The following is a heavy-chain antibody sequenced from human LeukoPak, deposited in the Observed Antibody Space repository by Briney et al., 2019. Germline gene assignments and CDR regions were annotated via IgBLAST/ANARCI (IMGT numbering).Heavy chain of an antibody. CDR2: IYRGGST. V-gene: IGHV4-4*02. CDR3: ARGQTIVGATGDF. Sequence: SETLSLTCAVSGASISSTNWWSWVRQPPGKGLEWIGEIYRGGSTNYNPSLKSRVTISVDTSKNQFSLKLSSVTAADTAVYYCARGQTIVGATGDFWGQGTLVTVS. CDR1: GASISSTNW. D-gene: IGHD1-26*01. J-gene: IGHJ4*02.